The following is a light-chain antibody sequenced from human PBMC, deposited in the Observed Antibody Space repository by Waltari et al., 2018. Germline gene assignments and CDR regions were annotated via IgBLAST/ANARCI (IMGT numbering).Light chain of an antibody. Sequence: DIQMTQAPSSLSASVGDSVTITCRSSQRISNYLNWYQQKPGKAPHLLIFAASSLQSGVPSRFSGSGSGTEFTLTISSLHPEDFATYYCQQSYSLVPITFGQGTRLEIK. CDR1: QRISNY. J-gene: IGKJ5*01. V-gene: IGKV1-39*01. CDR3: QQSYSLVPIT. CDR2: AAS.